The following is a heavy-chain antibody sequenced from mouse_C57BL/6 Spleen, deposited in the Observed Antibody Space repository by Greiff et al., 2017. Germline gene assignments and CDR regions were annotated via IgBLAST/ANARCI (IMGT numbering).Heavy chain of an antibody. V-gene: IGHV5-17*01. D-gene: IGHD4-1*01. Sequence: DVMLVESGGGLVKPGGSLKLSCAASGFTLSDYGMHWVRQAPAKGLEWVAYISSGSSTIYYADTVKGRFTISRDNAKNTLFLQMTSLRSEDTAMYYCARLGRYFDVWGTGTTVTVSS. CDR2: ISSGSSTI. J-gene: IGHJ1*03. CDR3: ARLGRYFDV. CDR1: GFTLSDYG.